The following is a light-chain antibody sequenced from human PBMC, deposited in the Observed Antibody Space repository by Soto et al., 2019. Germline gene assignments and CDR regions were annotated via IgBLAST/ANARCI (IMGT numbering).Light chain of an antibody. V-gene: IGKV3-11*01. CDR2: DAS. Sequence: EIVLTRSPATLSLSPGERATLSCRASQSVSSYLAWYQQKPGQAPWLLIYDASNRATGIPARFSGSGSGTDFTLTISSLEPEDFAVYYCQQRSNWLLTFGGGTKVEIK. CDR1: QSVSSY. CDR3: QQRSNWLLT. J-gene: IGKJ4*01.